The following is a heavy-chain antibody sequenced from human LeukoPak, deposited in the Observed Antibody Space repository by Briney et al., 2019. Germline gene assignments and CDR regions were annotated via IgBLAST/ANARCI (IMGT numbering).Heavy chain of an antibody. V-gene: IGHV3-11*01. CDR3: ARDGRLGDYVWGSYRAAFDY. CDR1: GFTFSDYY. J-gene: IGHJ4*02. Sequence: GGSLRLSCAAPGFTFSDYYMSWIRQAPGKGLEWVSYISSSGSTIYYADSVKGRFTISRDNAKNSLYPQMNSLRAEDTAVYYCARDGRLGDYVWGSYRAAFDYWGQGTLVTVSS. CDR2: ISSSGSTI. D-gene: IGHD3-16*02.